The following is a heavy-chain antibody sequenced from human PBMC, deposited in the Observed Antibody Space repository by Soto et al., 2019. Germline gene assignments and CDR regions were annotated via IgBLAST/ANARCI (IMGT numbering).Heavy chain of an antibody. Sequence: SETLSLTWTVSGGSISGGDYYGSWIRQHPGKGLEWIGYIYYSGSTYYNPSLKSRVSISKDTSKNQFSLKLSSVTVADTAVYYCARGSPLARVPGWFDPWGQGTLVTVSS. D-gene: IGHD3-10*01. CDR3: ARGSPLARVPGWFDP. J-gene: IGHJ5*02. V-gene: IGHV4-31*02. CDR1: GGSISGGDYY. CDR2: IYYSGST.